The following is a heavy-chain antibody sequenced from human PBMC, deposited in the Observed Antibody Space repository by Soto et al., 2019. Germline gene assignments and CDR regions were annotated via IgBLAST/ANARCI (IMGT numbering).Heavy chain of an antibody. J-gene: IGHJ6*03. CDR2: INPNSGGT. D-gene: IGHD2-2*01. Sequence: ASVKVSCKASGYTFTGYYMHWVRQAPGQGLEWMGWINPNSGGTNYAQKFQGWVTMTRDTSISTAYMELSRLRSDDTAVYYCARGSHGYCSSTSCYPPPYMDVWGKGTTVTVSS. CDR3: ARGSHGYCSSTSCYPPPYMDV. CDR1: GYTFTGYY. V-gene: IGHV1-2*04.